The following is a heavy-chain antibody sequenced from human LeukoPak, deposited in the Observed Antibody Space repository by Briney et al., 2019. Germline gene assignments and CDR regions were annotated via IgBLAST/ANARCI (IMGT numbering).Heavy chain of an antibody. CDR2: ISAYNGNT. V-gene: IGHV1-18*01. D-gene: IGHD3-22*01. CDR3: ARVEYYDSSGYYTPSPLDY. Sequence: ASVKVSCKASGYTFTSYDINWVRQATGQGLEWMGWISAYNGNTNYAQKLQGRVTMTTDTSTSTAYMELRSLRSDDTAVYYCARVEYYDSSGYYTPSPLDYWGQGTLVTVSS. CDR1: GYTFTSYD. J-gene: IGHJ4*02.